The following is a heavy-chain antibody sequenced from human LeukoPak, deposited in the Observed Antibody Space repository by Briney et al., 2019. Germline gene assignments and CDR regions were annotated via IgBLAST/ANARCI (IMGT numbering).Heavy chain of an antibody. CDR1: GGTFSSYA. J-gene: IGHJ4*02. Sequence: ASVKVSCKASGGTFSSYAISWVRQAPGQGLEWMGRIIPIFGTANYAQKFQGRVTITTDESTSTAYMELSSLRSEDTAVYYCARVGGYSGYDSYDYWGQGTLVTVSS. V-gene: IGHV1-69*05. CDR2: IIPIFGTA. CDR3: ARVGGYSGYDSYDY. D-gene: IGHD5-12*01.